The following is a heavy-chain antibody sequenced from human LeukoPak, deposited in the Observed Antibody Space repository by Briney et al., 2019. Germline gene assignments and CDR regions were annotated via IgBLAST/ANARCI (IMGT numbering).Heavy chain of an antibody. J-gene: IGHJ5*02. CDR3: ARDRGGRYCSSTSCYLFWFDP. V-gene: IGHV4-4*07. CDR1: GGSISSYY. D-gene: IGHD2-2*01. CDR2: IYTRGST. Sequence: SEALSLTCTVSGGSISSYYWSWIRQPAGKGLEWIGRIYTRGSTNYNPSLKSRVTMSVDTSKNQFSLKLSSVTAADTAVYYCARDRGGRYCSSTSCYLFWFDPWGQGTLVTVSS.